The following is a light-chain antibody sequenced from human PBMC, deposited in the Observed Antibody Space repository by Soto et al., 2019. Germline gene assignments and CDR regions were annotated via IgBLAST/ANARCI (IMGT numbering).Light chain of an antibody. J-gene: IGLJ2*01. CDR2: FDS. CDR3: QVWDSTSDL. Sequence: SYELTQPPSVSVAPGKTARITCGGNNIESKSVHWYQQKPGQAPVLVIYFDSDRPSGIPERFSGSNSGNTATLTISRVEAGDEADYYCQVWDSTSDLFGGGTKLTVL. V-gene: IGLV3-21*04. CDR1: NIESKS.